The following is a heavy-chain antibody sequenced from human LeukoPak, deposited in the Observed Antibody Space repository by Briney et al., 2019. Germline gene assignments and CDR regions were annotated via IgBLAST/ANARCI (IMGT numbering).Heavy chain of an antibody. Sequence: SETLSLTCAVSGYSISSYYWSWIRQPPGKGLEWMGYIYYSGSTNYNPSLKSRATIPVDTSKNQFSLKLSSVTAADKAVYYCARGLQSRGYSYGGTNWFDPWGQGNLVTVSS. V-gene: IGHV4-59*01. D-gene: IGHD5-18*01. CDR1: GYSISSYY. CDR2: IYYSGST. CDR3: ARGLQSRGYSYGGTNWFDP. J-gene: IGHJ5*02.